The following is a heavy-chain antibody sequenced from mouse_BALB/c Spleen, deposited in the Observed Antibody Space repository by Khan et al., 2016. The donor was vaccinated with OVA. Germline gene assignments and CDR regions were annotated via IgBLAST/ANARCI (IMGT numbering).Heavy chain of an antibody. Sequence: EVQLQQSGPGLVKPSQSLSLTCTVTGYSITSGYGWNWLRKFPGNKLAWMGYISYSGSTNYNPSLNSRISITRAQSKHQFCLQLNSVTTEDTSTYYCARTARIKYWGQGTTLTVAS. CDR1: GYSITSGYG. CDR3: ARTARIKY. J-gene: IGHJ2*01. CDR2: ISYSGST. V-gene: IGHV3-2*02. D-gene: IGHD1-2*01.